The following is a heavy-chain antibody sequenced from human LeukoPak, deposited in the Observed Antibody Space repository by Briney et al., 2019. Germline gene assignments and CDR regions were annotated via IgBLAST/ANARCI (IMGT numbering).Heavy chain of an antibody. D-gene: IGHD7-27*01. CDR3: ARVLGSEDYYYYMDV. J-gene: IGHJ6*03. V-gene: IGHV4-39*07. CDR2: IYYSGST. Sequence: SETLSLTCTVSGGSISSSSYYWGWIRQPPGKVLEWIGSIYYSGSTYYNPSLKSRVTISVDTSKNQFSLKLSSVTAADTAVYYCARVLGSEDYYYYMDVWGKGTTVTVSS. CDR1: GGSISSSSYY.